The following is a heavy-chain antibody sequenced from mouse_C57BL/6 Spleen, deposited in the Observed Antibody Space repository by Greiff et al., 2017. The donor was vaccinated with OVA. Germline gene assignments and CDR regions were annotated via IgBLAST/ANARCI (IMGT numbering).Heavy chain of an antibody. CDR3: ARFTDYYGSSHVYFDV. CDR1: GYTFTSYW. J-gene: IGHJ1*03. D-gene: IGHD1-1*01. Sequence: QVQLQQPGAELVMPGASVKLSCKASGYTFTSYWMHWVKQRPGQGLEWIGEIDPSDSYTNYNQKFKGKSTLPVDKSSSTAYMQLSSLTSEDSAVYYCARFTDYYGSSHVYFDVWGTGTTVTVSS. CDR2: IDPSDSYT. V-gene: IGHV1-69*01.